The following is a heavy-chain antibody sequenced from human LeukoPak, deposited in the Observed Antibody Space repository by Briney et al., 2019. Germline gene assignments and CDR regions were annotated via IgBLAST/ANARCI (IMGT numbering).Heavy chain of an antibody. V-gene: IGHV3-74*01. Sequence: PGGSLRLSCAASGFSFTTYVMHWVRQAPGKGLMWVSRISHDGIVTSYADSVKGRFTISRDNAKNTVFLQMNSLSAEDTAVYYCARDNYDSSGYYFDWGQGTLVTVSA. CDR3: ARDNYDSSGYYFD. CDR1: GFSFTTYV. CDR2: ISHDGIVT. J-gene: IGHJ4*02. D-gene: IGHD3-22*01.